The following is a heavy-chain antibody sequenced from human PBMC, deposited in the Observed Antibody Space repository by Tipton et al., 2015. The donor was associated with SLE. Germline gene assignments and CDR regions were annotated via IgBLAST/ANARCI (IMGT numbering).Heavy chain of an antibody. CDR2: ISAYTGNT. CDR1: GYTFTTCG. D-gene: IGHD2-2*01. Sequence: QSGPEVKKPGASVKVSCKASGYTFTTCGFTWVRQAPGQGLEWMGWISAYTGNTNYAQSLQGRVTMTTDTSTSTAYMELRSLRSDDTAVYYCATEPAAAEAYYFDYWGQGTLVTVSS. V-gene: IGHV1-18*01. J-gene: IGHJ4*02. CDR3: ATEPAAAEAYYFDY.